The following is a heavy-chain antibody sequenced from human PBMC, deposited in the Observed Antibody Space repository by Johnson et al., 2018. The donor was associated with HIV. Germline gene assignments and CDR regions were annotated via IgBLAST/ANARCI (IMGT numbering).Heavy chain of an antibody. D-gene: IGHD6-13*01. V-gene: IGHV3-7*05. CDR3: ARDSSSWYPPEDAFDI. J-gene: IGHJ3*02. Sequence: VQLVESGGGVVQPGRSLRLSCAASGFTFNSYAMHWVRQAPGKGLEWVANIKQDGSEKYYVDSVKGRFTISRDNTKNSLYLQMNSRRAEETAVYSCARDSSSWYPPEDAFDIWGQGTMVTVSS. CDR1: GFTFNSYA. CDR2: IKQDGSEK.